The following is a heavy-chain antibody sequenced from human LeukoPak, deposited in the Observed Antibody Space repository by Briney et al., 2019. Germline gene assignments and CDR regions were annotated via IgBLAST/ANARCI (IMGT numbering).Heavy chain of an antibody. D-gene: IGHD5-24*01. CDR1: GFTFDDYA. CDR3: AKEAGRDDFWDYFDC. Sequence: GGSLRLSCAASGFTFDDYAMHWVRQVPGRGLEWVSGITWNSGSRGYADSVKGRFTISRDNAKNSLYLQMNSLSPEDTALYYCAKEAGRDDFWDYFDCWGQGTLVTVPS. CDR2: ITWNSGSR. V-gene: IGHV3-9*01. J-gene: IGHJ4*02.